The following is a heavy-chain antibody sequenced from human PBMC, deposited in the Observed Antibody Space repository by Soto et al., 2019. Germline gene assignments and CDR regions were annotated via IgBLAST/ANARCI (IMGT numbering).Heavy chain of an antibody. V-gene: IGHV3-15*01. CDR1: GFTFSNAW. CDR3: ATEADGYYDVLTGYYKMGYFDY. Sequence: EVQLVESGGGLVKPGGSLRLSCAGSGFTFSNAWMSWVRQAPGKGLEWVGRIKSKTDGGTADYAAPVKGRFTISRDDSKNTLYLQMNSLKTEDTAVYYCATEADGYYDVLTGYYKMGYFDYWGQGTQVTVSS. CDR2: IKSKTDGGTA. J-gene: IGHJ4*02. D-gene: IGHD3-9*01.